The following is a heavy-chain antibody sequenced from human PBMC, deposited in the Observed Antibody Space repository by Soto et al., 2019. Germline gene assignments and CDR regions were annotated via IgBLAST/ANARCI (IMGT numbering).Heavy chain of an antibody. D-gene: IGHD3-16*01. V-gene: IGHV3-7*04. CDR1: GFTFSSYW. J-gene: IGHJ6*03. CDR3: ARGGSTTLGYYYYYYMDV. Sequence: HPGGSLRLSCAASGFTFSSYWMSWVRQAPGKGLEWVANIKQDGSEKYYVDSVRGRFTISRDDAENSLYLQMNSLRAEDTAVYYCARGGSTTLGYYYYYYMDVWGKGTTVTVSS. CDR2: IKQDGSEK.